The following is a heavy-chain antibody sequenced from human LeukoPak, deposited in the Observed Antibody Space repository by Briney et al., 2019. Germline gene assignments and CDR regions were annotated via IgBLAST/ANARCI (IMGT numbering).Heavy chain of an antibody. Sequence: GGSLRLSYAASGFTFSSYGMHWVRQAPGKGLEWVAFIRYDGSNKYYADSVKGRFTISRDNSKNTLYLQMNSLRAEDTAVYYCAKDRGTISDYWGQGTLVTVSS. CDR1: GFTFSSYG. D-gene: IGHD4/OR15-4a*01. CDR2: IRYDGSNK. CDR3: AKDRGTISDY. V-gene: IGHV3-30*02. J-gene: IGHJ4*02.